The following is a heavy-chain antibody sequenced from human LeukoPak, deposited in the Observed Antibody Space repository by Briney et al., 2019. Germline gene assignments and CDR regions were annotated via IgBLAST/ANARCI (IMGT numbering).Heavy chain of an antibody. CDR3: AKAYCSSTSCRQNYYYYYVMDV. J-gene: IGHJ6*02. Sequence: GGSLRLSCAASGFTFSSYAMSWVRQAPGKGLEWVSAISGSGGSTYYADSVKGRFTISRDNSKNTLYLQMNSLTAEDTAVYYCAKAYCSSTSCRQNYYYYYVMDVWGQGTTVTVSS. CDR2: ISGSGGST. D-gene: IGHD2-2*01. CDR1: GFTFSSYA. V-gene: IGHV3-23*01.